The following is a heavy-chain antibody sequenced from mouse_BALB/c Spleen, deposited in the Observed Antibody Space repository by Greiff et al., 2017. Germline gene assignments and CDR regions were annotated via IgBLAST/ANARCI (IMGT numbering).Heavy chain of an antibody. CDR3: ARHEEPRGYDYLYFDY. Sequence: QVQLKQSGAELVKPGASVKLSCTASGYTFTEYIIHWVKQRSGQGLEWIGWFYPGSGSIKYNEKFKDKATLTADKSSSTVYMELSRLTSEDSAVYFCARHEEPRGYDYLYFDYWGQGTTLTVSS. CDR2: FYPGSGSI. CDR1: GYTFTEYI. V-gene: IGHV1-62-2*01. D-gene: IGHD2-4*01. J-gene: IGHJ2*01.